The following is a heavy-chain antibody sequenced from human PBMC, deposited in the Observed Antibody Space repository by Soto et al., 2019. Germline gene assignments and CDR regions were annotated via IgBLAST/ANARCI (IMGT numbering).Heavy chain of an antibody. D-gene: IGHD3-10*01. CDR3: ARDPSVRGVITFDY. V-gene: IGHV1-69*04. Sequence: GASVKVSCKASGGTFSSYTISWVRQAPGQGLEWMGRIIPILGIANYAQKFQGRVTITADKSTSTAYMELSSLRSEDTAVYYCARDPSVRGVITFDYWGQGTLVTVSS. CDR1: GGTFSSYT. CDR2: IIPILGIA. J-gene: IGHJ4*02.